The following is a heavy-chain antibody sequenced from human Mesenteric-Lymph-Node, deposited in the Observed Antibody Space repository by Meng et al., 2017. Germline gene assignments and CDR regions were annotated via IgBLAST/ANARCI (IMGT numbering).Heavy chain of an antibody. CDR1: GFTFDDYA. Sequence: GESLKISCAASGFTFDDYAMHWVRQIPGKGLEWVSLISSTGAITYYADSVKGRFTISRDNSKYSLYLQMNSLRPEDTAFYYCGKDVGVAASPTVAYWGQGTLVTVSS. V-gene: IGHV3-43*01. CDR3: GKDVGVAASPTVAY. CDR2: ISSTGAIT. J-gene: IGHJ4*02. D-gene: IGHD3-3*01.